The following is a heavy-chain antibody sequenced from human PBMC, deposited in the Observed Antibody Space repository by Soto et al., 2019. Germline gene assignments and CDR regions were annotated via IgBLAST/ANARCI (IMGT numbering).Heavy chain of an antibody. V-gene: IGHV3-33*01. CDR1: GFTFSSYG. CDR2: IWYDGSNK. D-gene: IGHD3-3*01. Sequence: PGGSLRLSCAASGFTFSSYGMHWVRQAPGKGLEWVAVIWYDGSNKYYADSVKGRFTISRDNSKNTLYLQMNSLRAEDTAVYYCARSPSERLRFYYHYYMDVWGKGTTVTVSS. CDR3: ARSPSERLRFYYHYYMDV. J-gene: IGHJ6*03.